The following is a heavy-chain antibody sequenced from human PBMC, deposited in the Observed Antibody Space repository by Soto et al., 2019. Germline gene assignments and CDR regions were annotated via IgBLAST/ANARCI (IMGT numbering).Heavy chain of an antibody. D-gene: IGHD1-1*01. CDR1: GYTFTSYG. V-gene: IGHV1-18*01. CDR2: ISTYNGKT. J-gene: IGHJ3*02. CDR3: ASSTIMGAFNI. Sequence: ASVKVSCKASGYTFTSYGISWVRQAPGQGLEWMGWISTYNGKTNYAQKLQGRVTMTRDTSTSTAYMELSSLRSDDTAVYYCASSTIMGAFNIWGQGTMVTVSS.